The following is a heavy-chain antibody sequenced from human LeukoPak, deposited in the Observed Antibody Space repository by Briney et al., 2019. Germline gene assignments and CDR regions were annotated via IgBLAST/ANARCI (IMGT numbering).Heavy chain of an antibody. D-gene: IGHD4-17*01. J-gene: IGHJ4*02. CDR3: ARAYGSTNYYFDY. V-gene: IGHV3-11*01. Sequence: GGSLRLSCAASGFTFSDYYMSWIRQAPRKGLEWVSYISSSGSTIYYADSVKGRFTISRDNAKNSLYLQMNSLRAEDTAVYYCARAYGSTNYYFDYWGQGALVTVSS. CDR2: ISSSGSTI. CDR1: GFTFSDYY.